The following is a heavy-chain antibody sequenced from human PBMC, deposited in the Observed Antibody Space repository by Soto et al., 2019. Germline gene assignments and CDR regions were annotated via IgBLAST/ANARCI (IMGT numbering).Heavy chain of an antibody. CDR3: ARVRGYYDSSGYLTDDSVPYGMDV. Sequence: ASVKGSCKASGYTFTGYYVHWVRQAPGQGLEWMGWINPNSGGTNYAQKFQGWVTMTRDTSISTAYMELSRLRSDDTAVYYCARVRGYYDSSGYLTDDSVPYGMDVWGQGTTVTVSS. CDR1: GYTFTGYY. CDR2: INPNSGGT. V-gene: IGHV1-2*04. D-gene: IGHD3-22*01. J-gene: IGHJ6*02.